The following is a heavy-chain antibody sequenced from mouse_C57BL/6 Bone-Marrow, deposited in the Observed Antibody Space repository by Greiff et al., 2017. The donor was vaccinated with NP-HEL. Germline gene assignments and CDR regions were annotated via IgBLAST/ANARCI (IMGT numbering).Heavy chain of an antibody. CDR2: ISDGGSYT. CDR1: GFTFSSYA. CDR3: AREGVTTYYYAMDY. D-gene: IGHD2-2*01. Sequence: EVMLVESGGGLVKPGGSLKLSCAASGFTFSSYAMSWVRQTPEKRLEWVATISDGGSYTYYPDNVKGRFTISRDNAKNNLYLQMSHLKSEDTAMYYCAREGVTTYYYAMDYWGQGTSVTVSS. V-gene: IGHV5-4*01. J-gene: IGHJ4*01.